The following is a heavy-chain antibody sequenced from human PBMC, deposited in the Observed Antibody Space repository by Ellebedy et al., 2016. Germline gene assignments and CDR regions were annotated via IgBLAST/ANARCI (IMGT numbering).Heavy chain of an antibody. CDR2: ISRGGST. CDR1: GGSISVKYW. Sequence: GSLRLSXTVSGGSISVKYWWSWVRQTPEKGLEWIGEISRGGSTNYSPSLKSRLTMSIDKSENQFSLKLTSVTAADTAIYYCASVYYDTSGYYYVPRFDYWGQGMLVTVSS. V-gene: IGHV4-4*02. CDR3: ASVYYDTSGYYYVPRFDY. J-gene: IGHJ4*02. D-gene: IGHD3-22*01.